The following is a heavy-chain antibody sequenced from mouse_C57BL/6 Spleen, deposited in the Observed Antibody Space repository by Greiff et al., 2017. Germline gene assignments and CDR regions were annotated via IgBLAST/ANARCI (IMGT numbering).Heavy chain of an antibody. J-gene: IGHJ4*01. CDR1: GYSITSGYY. D-gene: IGHD2-1*01. Sequence: EVQLLQSGPGLVKPSQSLSLTCSVSGYSITSGYYWNWIRRFPGNKLEWMGYISYDGSNNYNQSLKNRISITRDTSKNQFFLKLNSVTTEDTATYYCARKSTTAMDYWGQGTSVTVSS. CDR2: ISYDGSN. V-gene: IGHV3-6*01. CDR3: ARKSTTAMDY.